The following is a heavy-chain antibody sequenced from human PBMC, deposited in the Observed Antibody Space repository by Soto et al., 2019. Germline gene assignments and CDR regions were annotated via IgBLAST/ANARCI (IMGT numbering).Heavy chain of an antibody. V-gene: IGHV4-59*08. CDR2: IFNSGST. CDR3: ARQVDWFDP. CDR1: GGSISSYY. Sequence: PSETLSLTCTVSGGSISSYYWSWIRQPPGKGLEWIGYIFNSGSTNYNPSLKSRVTISVDTSKNQFSLKLTSVTAADTAVYYCARQVDWFDPWGLGTLVTVSS. J-gene: IGHJ5*02.